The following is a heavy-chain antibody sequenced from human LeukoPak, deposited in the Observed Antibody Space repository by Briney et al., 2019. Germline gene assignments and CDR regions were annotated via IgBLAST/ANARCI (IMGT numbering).Heavy chain of an antibody. CDR2: INLNGGGT. Sequence: GASVKVSCKASGYTLTSYYLHWVRQAPGQGLEWLGWINLNGGGTLSAQKFQGRVTMTRDASISTAYMELSGLRSDDTAVYYCATRCTNGVCYKAYYMDVGGKGTTVTVSS. CDR1: GYTLTSYY. V-gene: IGHV1-2*02. J-gene: IGHJ6*03. CDR3: ATRCTNGVCYKAYYMDV. D-gene: IGHD2-8*01.